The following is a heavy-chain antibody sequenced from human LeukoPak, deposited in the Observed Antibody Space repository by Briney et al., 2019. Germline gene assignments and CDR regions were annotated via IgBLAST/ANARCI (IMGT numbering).Heavy chain of an antibody. J-gene: IGHJ4*02. CDR2: VYPGDSET. CDR3: ASRGGSSDY. Sequence: GESLKISCQGSGYTFTSYWIGWVRQMPGKGLEWMGIVYPGDSETRYSPSFQGQVTISADKSISTVYLQWSSLQASDTAMYYCASRGGSSDYWGPGILVTVST. V-gene: IGHV5-51*01. D-gene: IGHD1-26*01. CDR1: GYTFTSYW.